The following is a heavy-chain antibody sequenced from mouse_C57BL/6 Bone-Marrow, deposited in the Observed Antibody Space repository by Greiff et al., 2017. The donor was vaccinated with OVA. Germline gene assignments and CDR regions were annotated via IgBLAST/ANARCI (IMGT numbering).Heavy chain of an antibody. CDR1: GYTFTSYW. J-gene: IGHJ1*03. Sequence: QVQLQQPGAELVKPGASVKLSCKASGYTFTSYWMQWVKQRPGQGLEWIGEIDPSDSYTNYNQKFKGKATLTVDTSSSTAYMQLSSLTSEYSAVYYCARLFTTVKYWYFDVWGTGTTVTVSS. CDR3: ARLFTTVKYWYFDV. V-gene: IGHV1-50*01. D-gene: IGHD1-1*01. CDR2: IDPSDSYT.